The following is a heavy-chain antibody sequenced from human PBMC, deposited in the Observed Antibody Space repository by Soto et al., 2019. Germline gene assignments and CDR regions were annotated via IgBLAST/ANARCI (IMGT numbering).Heavy chain of an antibody. J-gene: IGHJ6*02. CDR2: ISAYNGNT. CDR1: GYTFTSYG. V-gene: IGHV1-18*01. Sequence: ASVKVSCKASGYTFTSYGISWVRQAPGQGLEWMGWISAYNGNTNYSQKLQGRVTMTTDTSTSTAYMELRSLRSDDTAVYYCARERTYWNYGGSGAEYYYYYGMDVWGQGTTVTV. CDR3: ARERTYWNYGGSGAEYYYYYGMDV. D-gene: IGHD1-7*01.